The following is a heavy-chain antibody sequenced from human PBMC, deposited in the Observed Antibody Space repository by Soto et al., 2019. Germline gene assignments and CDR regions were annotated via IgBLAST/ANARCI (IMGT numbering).Heavy chain of an antibody. CDR2: ISFDGSSK. J-gene: IGHJ4*02. CDR3: AKDGGGSSSDD. V-gene: IGHV3-30*18. CDR1: GFSFSSYA. D-gene: IGHD6-6*01. Sequence: PGGSLRLSCAASGFSFSSYAMQWVGQAPGKGLECVAVISFDGSSKYYVDSVKGRFTVSRDNSKNTLYLQMNSLRTEDTAVYYCAKDGGGSSSDDWGQGTLVTVSS.